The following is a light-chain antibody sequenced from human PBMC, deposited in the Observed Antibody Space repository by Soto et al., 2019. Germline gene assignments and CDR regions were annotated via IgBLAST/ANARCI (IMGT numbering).Light chain of an antibody. V-gene: IGLV2-14*03. CDR1: ISDVGGYNY. CDR2: DVS. Sequence: QTVVTQPASVSGSPGQSISISCTGTISDVGGYNYVSWYQQHPGKAPKLMIYDVSNRPSGVSNRFSGSKSGNTASLTISGLQAEDEADYYCSSYTSSSTYVFGTGTKVTVL. CDR3: SSYTSSSTYV. J-gene: IGLJ1*01.